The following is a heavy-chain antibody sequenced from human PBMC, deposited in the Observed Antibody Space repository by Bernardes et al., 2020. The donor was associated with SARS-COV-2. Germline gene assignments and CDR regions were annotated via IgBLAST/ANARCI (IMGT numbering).Heavy chain of an antibody. CDR1: GGSFTSYY. V-gene: IGHV4-34*01. D-gene: IGHD3-16*01. CDR3: GSGNSYVWDY. Sequence: SETLSLTCAVPGGSFTSYYWSWMRQPPGKGLEWIGEIHHSGRTIYNPSLKSRVTISVDTSKNQFSLNLSSVTAADTAVYYCGSGNSYVWDYWVQGTLVTVSS. CDR2: IHHSGRT. J-gene: IGHJ4*02.